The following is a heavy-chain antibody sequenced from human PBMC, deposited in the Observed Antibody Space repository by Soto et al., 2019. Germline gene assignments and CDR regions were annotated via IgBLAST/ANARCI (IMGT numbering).Heavy chain of an antibody. CDR1: GFTFSSYS. CDR3: ARDRYYDSSGYYNYFDY. D-gene: IGHD3-22*01. J-gene: IGHJ4*02. Sequence: EVQLVESGGGLVKPGGSLRLSCAASGFTFSSYSMNWVRQAPGKGLEWVSSISSSSSYIYYADSVKGRFTISRDNAKNSLYLQMNSLRAEDTAVYYCARDRYYDSSGYYNYFDYWGQGTLVTVSS. CDR2: ISSSSSYI. V-gene: IGHV3-21*01.